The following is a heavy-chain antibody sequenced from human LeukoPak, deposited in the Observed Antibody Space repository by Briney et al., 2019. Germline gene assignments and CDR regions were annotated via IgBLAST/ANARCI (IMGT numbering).Heavy chain of an antibody. Sequence: TLSLTCTVSGGSISSGDYYWSWIRQPPGKGLEWIGYIYYSGSTYYNPSLKSRLTTSVDTAKNQFTLRLRSVTAADMAVYYCARAAIWLGQMVRGVPDYMDVWGKGTTVTVSS. V-gene: IGHV4-30-4*08. CDR3: ARAAIWLGQMVRGVPDYMDV. CDR2: IYYSGST. D-gene: IGHD3-10*01. CDR1: GGSISSGDYY. J-gene: IGHJ6*03.